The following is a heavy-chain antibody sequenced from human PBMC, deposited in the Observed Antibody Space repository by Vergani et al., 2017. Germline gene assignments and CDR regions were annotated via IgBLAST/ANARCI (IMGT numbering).Heavy chain of an antibody. V-gene: IGHV1-2*02. J-gene: IGHJ6*02. CDR1: GYTFTGYY. D-gene: IGHD6-13*01. CDR3: ARVWGDTLSSPMFDYYGMDV. CDR2: INPNSGGT. Sequence: QVQLVQSGAEVKKPGASVKVSCKASGYTFTGYYMHWVRQAPGQGLEWMGWINPNSGGTNYAQKFQGRVTMTRDTSISTASRELSRLKSDDTAVYYCARVWGDTLSSPMFDYYGMDVWGQGTTVTVSS.